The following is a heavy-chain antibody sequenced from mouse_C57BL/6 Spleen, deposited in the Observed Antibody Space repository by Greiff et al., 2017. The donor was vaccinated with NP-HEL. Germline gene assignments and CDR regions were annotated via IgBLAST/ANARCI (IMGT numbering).Heavy chain of an antibody. V-gene: IGHV1-22*01. Sequence: EVQLQQSGPELVKPGASVKMSCKASGYTFTDYNMHWVKQSHGKSLEWIGYINPNNGGTSYNQKFKGKATLTVNKSSSTAYMELRSLTSEDSAVYYCARPPYYYGSSPMPGDYWGQGTSVTVSS. CDR1: GYTFTDYN. CDR3: ARPPYYYGSSPMPGDY. J-gene: IGHJ4*01. D-gene: IGHD1-1*01. CDR2: INPNNGGT.